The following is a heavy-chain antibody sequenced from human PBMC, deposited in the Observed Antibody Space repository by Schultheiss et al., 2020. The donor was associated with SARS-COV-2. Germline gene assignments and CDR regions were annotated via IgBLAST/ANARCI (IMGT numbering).Heavy chain of an antibody. CDR1: GGSISSYY. Sequence: SETLSLTCTVSGGSISSYYWTWIRQPAGKGLEWIGRVYTSGSTNYNPSLKSRVTMSVDTSKNQFSLKLSSVTAADTAVYYCVRGRKWSSNLFRSHWFDPWGQGTLVTVSS. CDR2: VYTSGST. V-gene: IGHV4-4*07. J-gene: IGHJ5*02. CDR3: VRGRKWSSNLFRSHWFDP. D-gene: IGHD1-14*01.